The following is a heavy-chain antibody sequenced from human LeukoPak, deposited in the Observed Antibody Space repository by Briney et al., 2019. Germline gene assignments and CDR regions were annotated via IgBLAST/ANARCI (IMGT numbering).Heavy chain of an antibody. Sequence: GGSLRLSCAASGFTVSSNYMSWVRQAPGKGLEWVSVISGSGGSTYYADSVKGRFTISRDNSKNTLYLQRNSLRAEDTAVYYYAKGHVMIIVGATDFDYWGQGTLVTVSS. J-gene: IGHJ4*02. V-gene: IGHV3-23*01. CDR2: ISGSGGST. CDR1: GFTVSSNY. CDR3: AKGHVMIIVGATDFDY. D-gene: IGHD1-26*01.